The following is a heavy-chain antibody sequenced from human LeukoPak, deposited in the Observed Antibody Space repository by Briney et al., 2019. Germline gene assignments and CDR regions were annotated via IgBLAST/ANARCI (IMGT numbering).Heavy chain of an antibody. D-gene: IGHD3-22*01. CDR1: GGSISSGGYY. Sequence: PSQTLSLTCTVSGGSISSGGYYWSWIRQHPGKGLEWIGYIYYSGSTYYNPSLKSRVTISVDTSKNQFSLKLSSVTAADTAVYYCAREDGYRAVDYWGQGTLVTVSS. CDR2: IYYSGST. CDR3: AREDGYRAVDY. V-gene: IGHV4-31*03. J-gene: IGHJ4*02.